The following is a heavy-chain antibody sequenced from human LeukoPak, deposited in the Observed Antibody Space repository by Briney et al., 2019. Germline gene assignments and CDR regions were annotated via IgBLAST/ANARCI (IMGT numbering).Heavy chain of an antibody. V-gene: IGHV1-18*01. CDR1: GYTFTSYG. J-gene: IGHJ4*02. CDR3: ARAPDSDCSGGSCYPYYFDY. D-gene: IGHD2-15*01. Sequence: ASVKVSCKASGYTFTSYGISWVRQAPGQGLEWMGWISAYNGNTNYAQKLQGRVTMTTDTSTSTAYMEQRSLRSDDTAVYYCARAPDSDCSGGSCYPYYFDYWGQGTLVTVSS. CDR2: ISAYNGNT.